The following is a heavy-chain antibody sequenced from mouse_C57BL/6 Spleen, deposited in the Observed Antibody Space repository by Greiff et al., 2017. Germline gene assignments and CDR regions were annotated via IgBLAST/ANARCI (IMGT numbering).Heavy chain of an antibody. CDR1: GYTFTSYW. J-gene: IGHJ3*01. CDR2: IHPNSGST. CDR3: ARSLYDYDGEFAY. D-gene: IGHD2-4*01. V-gene: IGHV1-64*01. Sequence: QVQLQQPGAELVKPGASVTLSCKASGYTFTSYWMHWVKQRPGQGLEWIGMIHPNSGSTNYNEKFKSKATLTVDTSSSTAYMQLSSLTSEDSAVYDCARSLYDYDGEFAYWGQGTLVTVSA.